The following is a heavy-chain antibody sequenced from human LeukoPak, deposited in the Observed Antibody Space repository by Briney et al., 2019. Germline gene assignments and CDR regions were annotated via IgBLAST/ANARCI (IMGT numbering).Heavy chain of an antibody. J-gene: IGHJ5*02. D-gene: IGHD6-6*01. V-gene: IGHV3-30*02. CDR3: AKVNSSSSPDWFDP. Sequence: PGGSLRLSCAASGFTFSSYGMHWVRQAPGKGLEWVAFIRYDGSNKYYADSVKGRFTISRDNSKNTLYLQMNSLRAEDTAVYYCAKVNSSSSPDWFDPWGQGTLVTVSS. CDR1: GFTFSSYG. CDR2: IRYDGSNK.